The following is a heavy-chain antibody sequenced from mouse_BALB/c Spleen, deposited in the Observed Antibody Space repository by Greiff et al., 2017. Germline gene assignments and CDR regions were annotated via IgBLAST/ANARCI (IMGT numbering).Heavy chain of an antibody. J-gene: IGHJ4*01. V-gene: IGHV2-9*02. Sequence: VHLVESGPGLVAPSQSLSITCTVSGFSFTSYGVHWVRQPPGKGLEWLGVIWAGGSTNYNSALMSRLSISKDNSKSQVFLKMNSLQTDDTAMYYCDRGDYYAMDYWGQGTSVTVSS. CDR1: GFSFTSYG. CDR3: DRGDYYAMDY. CDR2: IWAGGST.